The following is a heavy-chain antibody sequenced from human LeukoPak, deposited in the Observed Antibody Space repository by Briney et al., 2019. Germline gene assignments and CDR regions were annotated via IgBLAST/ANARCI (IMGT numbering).Heavy chain of an antibody. CDR3: ARGSSYYPFDY. V-gene: IGHV1-8*01. Sequence: ASVTVSCKASRYTFTSYDLNWVRQATGQGLEWMGWMNPNSGNTGYAQKFQGRVTMTRNTSISTAYMELSSLRSEDTAVYYCARGSSYYPFDYWGQGTLVTVSS. J-gene: IGHJ4*02. CDR2: MNPNSGNT. CDR1: RYTFTSYD. D-gene: IGHD3-10*01.